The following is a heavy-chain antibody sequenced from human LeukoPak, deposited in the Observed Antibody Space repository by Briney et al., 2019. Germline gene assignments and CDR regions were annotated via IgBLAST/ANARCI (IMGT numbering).Heavy chain of an antibody. CDR2: INQDGSQR. Sequence: PGGSLRLSCAVSGFTFSSHWMSWVRQAPGKGLEWVANINQDGSQRYYVDSAKGRFTISRDNAKNSLYLRMDSLRVEDTAVYYCARDGFDAGIYFDYWGQGALVTVSS. D-gene: IGHD3-9*01. J-gene: IGHJ4*02. V-gene: IGHV3-7*01. CDR3: ARDGFDAGIYFDY. CDR1: GFTFSSHW.